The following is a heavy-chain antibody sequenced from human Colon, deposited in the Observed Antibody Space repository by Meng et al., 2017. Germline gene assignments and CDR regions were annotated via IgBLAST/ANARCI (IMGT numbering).Heavy chain of an antibody. V-gene: IGHV3-15*01. D-gene: IGHD3-10*01. J-gene: IGHJ4*02. Sequence: GGSLRLSCAVSGFTFSKAWMSWVRQPPGKGLEWVGRIKSKSDGGTTDYVAPEKDRFTISRDDSKTTLYLQMNGLKAEDTAVYYCVIGGGVRGVKGFENWGQGTLVTVSS. CDR2: IKSKSDGGTT. CDR1: GFTFSKAW. CDR3: VIGGGVRGVKGFEN.